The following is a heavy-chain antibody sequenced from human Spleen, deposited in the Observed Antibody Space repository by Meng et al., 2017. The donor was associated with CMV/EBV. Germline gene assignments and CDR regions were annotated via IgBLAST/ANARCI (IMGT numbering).Heavy chain of an antibody. J-gene: IGHJ4*02. V-gene: IGHV3-23*01. D-gene: IGHD2-21*01. CDR3: AKYSAVGERLYYFDY. CDR1: GFTFSSYW. Sequence: GGSLRLSCAASGFTFSSYWMSWVRQAPGKGLEWVSAIGAKAGGTYYADSVKGRFTISRDNAKNTLFLQMNSLRAEDTAVYYCAKYSAVGERLYYFDYWGQGTLVTVSS. CDR2: IGAKAGGT.